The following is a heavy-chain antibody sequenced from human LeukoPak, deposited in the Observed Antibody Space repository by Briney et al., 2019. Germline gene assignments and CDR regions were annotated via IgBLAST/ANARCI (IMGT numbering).Heavy chain of an antibody. J-gene: IGHJ6*02. V-gene: IGHV4-59*01. CDR1: GGSISSYY. CDR2: TYYSGST. CDR3: ARGITMVRGVYYYYYGMDV. Sequence: SETLSLTCTVSGGSISSYYWSWIRQPPGKGLEWIGYTYYSGSTNYNRSLKSRVTISVDTSKNQFSLKLSSVTAADTAVYYCARGITMVRGVYYYYYGMDVWGQGTTVTVSS. D-gene: IGHD3-10*01.